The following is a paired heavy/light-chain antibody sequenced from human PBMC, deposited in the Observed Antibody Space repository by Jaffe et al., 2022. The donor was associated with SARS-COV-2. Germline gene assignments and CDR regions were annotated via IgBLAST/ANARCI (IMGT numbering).Heavy chain of an antibody. J-gene: IGHJ4*02. CDR3: AKTGYCRGGYCYSNSFIDY. V-gene: IGHV4-39*01. Sequence: QLLLQESGPGLVKPSETLSLTCTVSGDSISSSSYYWGWIRQPPGKGLEWIGSIYYSGSTYYNPSLKSRVTISADTSKNQFSLRLSTVTAADTAVYYCAKTGYCRGGYCYSNSFIDYWGKGTLVTVSS. CDR2: IYYSGST. D-gene: IGHD2-15*01. CDR1: GDSISSSSYY.
Light chain of an antibody. V-gene: IGKV3-20*01. Sequence: EIVLTQSPGTLSLSPGERATLSCRASQSVSSSYLAWYQQKPGQAPRLLIYGASSRATGIPDRFSGSGSGTDFTLTISRLEPEDFAVFYCQQYGTSPATFGQGTKLEIK. CDR3: QQYGTSPAT. J-gene: IGKJ2*01. CDR2: GAS. CDR1: QSVSSSY.